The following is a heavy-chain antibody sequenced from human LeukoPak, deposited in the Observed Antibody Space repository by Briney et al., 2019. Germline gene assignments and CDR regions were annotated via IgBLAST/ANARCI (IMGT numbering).Heavy chain of an antibody. CDR3: ARDRRYFDWFPQNPYYMDV. V-gene: IGHV4-59*01. D-gene: IGHD3-9*01. Sequence: PSETLSLTCTVSGGSISSYYWSWIRQPPGKGLEWIGYIYYSGSTNYNPSLKSRVTISVDTSKNQFSLKLSSVTAADTAVYYCARDRRYFDWFPQNPYYMDVWGKGTTVTVSS. J-gene: IGHJ6*03. CDR2: IYYSGST. CDR1: GGSISSYY.